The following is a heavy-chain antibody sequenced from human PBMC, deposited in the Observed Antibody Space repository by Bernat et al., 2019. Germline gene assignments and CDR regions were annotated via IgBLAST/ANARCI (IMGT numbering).Heavy chain of an antibody. D-gene: IGHD6-19*01. CDR2: IYHSGTT. Sequence: QLQLQESGPGLVKPSETLSLTCTVSGASISSNEWWSWVRQPPGKGLEWIGEIYHSGTTNYNPSLRSRVTMSVDKSKNQFSLRLNSVTAADTAVYYCASKIGILVAGPFYDYWGQGTLVTVSS. CDR1: GASISSNEW. V-gene: IGHV4-4*02. J-gene: IGHJ4*02. CDR3: ASKIGILVAGPFYDY.